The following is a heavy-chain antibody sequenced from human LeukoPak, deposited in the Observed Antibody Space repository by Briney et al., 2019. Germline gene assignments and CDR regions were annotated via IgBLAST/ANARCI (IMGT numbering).Heavy chain of an antibody. J-gene: IGHJ3*02. D-gene: IGHD2-2*01. V-gene: IGHV3-21*01. CDR2: ISSSSSYI. CDR1: GFTFSSYS. CDR3: ARDSFVVPAAMTQTDAFDI. Sequence: PGGSLRLSCAASGFTFSSYSMNWVRQAPGKGLEWVSSISSSSSYIYYADSVKGRFTISRDNAKNSLYLQMNSLRAEDTAVYYCARDSFVVPAAMTQTDAFDIWGQGTMDTVSS.